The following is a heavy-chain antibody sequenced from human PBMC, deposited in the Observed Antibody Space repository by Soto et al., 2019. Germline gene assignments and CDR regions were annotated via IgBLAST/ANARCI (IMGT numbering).Heavy chain of an antibody. CDR3: ARVTWFAELSFDY. V-gene: IGHV4-59*08. Sequence: TSETLSLTCTVSGGSISDYYWAWIRLPPGKGLEWIGYVNDRWGSHYNPSLKSRVAISLDTSKSQFSLKMTSVTATDTAVYYCARVTWFAELSFDYWGQGTVVTVSS. J-gene: IGHJ4*02. CDR1: GGSISDYY. CDR2: VNDRWGS. D-gene: IGHD3-10*01.